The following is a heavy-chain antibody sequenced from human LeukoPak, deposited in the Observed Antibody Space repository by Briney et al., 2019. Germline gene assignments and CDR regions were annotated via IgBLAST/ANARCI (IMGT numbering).Heavy chain of an antibody. D-gene: IGHD6-13*01. Sequence: GGSLRLSCAASGFTFSDYYMSWVRQAPGKGLEWVSAISGSGGSTYYADSVKGRFTISRDNSKNTLYLQMNSLRAEDTAVYYCAKGIAAEIFLWGQGTLVTVSS. CDR2: ISGSGGST. V-gene: IGHV3-23*01. J-gene: IGHJ4*02. CDR3: AKGIAAEIFL. CDR1: GFTFSDYY.